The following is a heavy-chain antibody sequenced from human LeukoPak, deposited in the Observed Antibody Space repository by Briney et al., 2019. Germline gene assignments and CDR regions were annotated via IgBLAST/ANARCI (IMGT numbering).Heavy chain of an antibody. V-gene: IGHV3-30*18. D-gene: IGHD3-10*01. J-gene: IGHJ4*02. Sequence: GRSLRLSCAASGFTFSSYGMHWVRQAPGKGLEWVAVISYDGSNKYYADSVKGRFTISRDNSKNTLYLQMNSLRAEDTAVYYCAKDLRAYYYGSGSFDYWGQGTLVTVS. CDR2: ISYDGSNK. CDR3: AKDLRAYYYGSGSFDY. CDR1: GFTFSSYG.